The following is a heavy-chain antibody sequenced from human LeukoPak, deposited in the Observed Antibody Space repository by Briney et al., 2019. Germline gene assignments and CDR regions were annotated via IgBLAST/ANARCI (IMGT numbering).Heavy chain of an antibody. V-gene: IGHV3-53*01. CDR1: GFTVSSNY. D-gene: IGHD3-22*01. J-gene: IGHJ4*02. CDR3: ARDRYYDSSGLVY. Sequence: GGSLRLSCAASGFTVSSNYMSWVRQAPGKGLEWVSVIYSGGSTYYADSVKGRFTISRDNSKNTLYLQMNSLRAEDTAVYYCARDRYYDSSGLVYWGQGTLVTVSS. CDR2: IYSGGST.